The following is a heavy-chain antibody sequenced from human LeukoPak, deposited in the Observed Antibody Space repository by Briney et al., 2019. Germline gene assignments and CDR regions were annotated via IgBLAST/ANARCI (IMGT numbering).Heavy chain of an antibody. J-gene: IGHJ4*02. CDR2: IYYTGST. Sequence: SETLSLTCTVSGGSISSYYWSWIRQPPGKGPEWIGDIYYTGSTGYNPSLKSRVTTSVDTSKNQFSLNLNSVTAADAAVYYCAREVTSAAPFGYWGQGTLVTVSS. CDR3: AREVTSAAPFGY. CDR1: GGSISSYY. V-gene: IGHV4-59*01. D-gene: IGHD2-2*01.